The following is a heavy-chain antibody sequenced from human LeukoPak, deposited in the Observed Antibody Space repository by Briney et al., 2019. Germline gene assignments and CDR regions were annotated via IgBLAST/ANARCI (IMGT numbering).Heavy chain of an antibody. D-gene: IGHD3-3*01. Sequence: GGSLRLSCAASGFTFSSYTMHWVRQAPGQGLEWVAVISYDGSNKYYADSVKGRFTISRDNAKNSLYLQMNSLRAEDTAVYYCARDGGVVSYYYYMDVWGKGTTVTVSS. J-gene: IGHJ6*03. CDR3: ARDGGVVSYYYYMDV. V-gene: IGHV3-30-3*01. CDR2: ISYDGSNK. CDR1: GFTFSSYT.